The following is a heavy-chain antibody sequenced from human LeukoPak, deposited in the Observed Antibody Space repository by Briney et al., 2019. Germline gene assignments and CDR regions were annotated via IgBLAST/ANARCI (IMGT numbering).Heavy chain of an antibody. CDR1: GVSVADYG. CDR2: INWSGEAT. CDR3: ARDLSSSWYSLAY. V-gene: IGHV3-20*04. D-gene: IGHD6-13*01. Sequence: GESLRLSCAASGVSVADYGMSWVRQAPGKGLEWVSGINWSGEATEYEDTVKGRFTISGDNAENALYLQMNSLRAEDTALYYCARDLSSSWYSLAYWGRGTLVTVSS. J-gene: IGHJ4*02.